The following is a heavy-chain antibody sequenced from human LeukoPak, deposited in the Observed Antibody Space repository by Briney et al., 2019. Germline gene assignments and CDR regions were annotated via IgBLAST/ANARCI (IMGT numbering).Heavy chain of an antibody. CDR3: ARPRTYYDSWSGYPPFDY. CDR2: IIPMSTTT. Sequence: ASVKVSCKASGGTFSSYAVNWVRQAPGQGLEWMGGIIPMSTTTKYAQKFQGRVTLTADESTSIAFMELSSLRSEDTALYYCARPRTYYDSWSGYPPFDYWGQGTLVTVSS. D-gene: IGHD3-3*01. V-gene: IGHV1-69*13. J-gene: IGHJ4*02. CDR1: GGTFSSYA.